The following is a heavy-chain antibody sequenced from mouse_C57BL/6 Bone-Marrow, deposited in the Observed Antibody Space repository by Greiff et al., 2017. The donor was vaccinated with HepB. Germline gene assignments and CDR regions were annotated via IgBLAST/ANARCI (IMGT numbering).Heavy chain of an antibody. CDR3: RGSSWSYWYFDV. D-gene: IGHD1-1*01. V-gene: IGHV1-4*01. CDR1: GYTFTSYT. J-gene: IGHJ1*03. Sequence: LVESGAELARPGASVKMSCKASGYTFTSYTMHWVKQRPGQGLEWIGYINPSSGYTKYNQKFKDKATLTADKSSSTAYMQLSSLTSEDSAVYYCRGSSWSYWYFDVWGTGTTVTVSS. CDR2: INPSSGYT.